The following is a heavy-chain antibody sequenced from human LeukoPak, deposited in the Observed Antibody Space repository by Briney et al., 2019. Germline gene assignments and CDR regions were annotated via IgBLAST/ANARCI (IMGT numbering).Heavy chain of an antibody. CDR1: GCTFTSYG. CDR2: INTYNGNT. CDR3: ARDVGQQLVGWSFDL. J-gene: IGHJ2*01. D-gene: IGHD6-13*01. Sequence: ASVKVSCKASGCTFTSYGISWVRQAPGQGPEWMGWINTYNGNTNYAQNHQGRVTMTTDTSTSTAYMELTNLRSDDTAVYYCARDVGQQLVGWSFDLWGRGTLVTVS. V-gene: IGHV1-18*04.